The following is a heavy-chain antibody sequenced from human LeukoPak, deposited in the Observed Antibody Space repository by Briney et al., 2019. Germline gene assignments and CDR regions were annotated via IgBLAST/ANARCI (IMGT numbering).Heavy chain of an antibody. J-gene: IGHJ4*02. Sequence: GGSLRLSCAASGFTFSHYAMNWVRQAPGKGLEWVSAISGSGGSTYYADSVKGRFTISRDNSKNTLYLQMNSLRAEDTAVYYCAKERGVVPASNSVDYWGQGTLVTVSS. CDR3: AKERGVVPASNSVDY. CDR2: ISGSGGST. CDR1: GFTFSHYA. V-gene: IGHV3-23*01. D-gene: IGHD2-2*01.